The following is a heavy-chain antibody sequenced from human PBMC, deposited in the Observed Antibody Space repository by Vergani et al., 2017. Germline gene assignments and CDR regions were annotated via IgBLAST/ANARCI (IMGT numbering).Heavy chain of an antibody. CDR3: ARVAYRHYYYDSSGYYLDY. D-gene: IGHD3-22*01. V-gene: IGHV1-69*01. CDR2: IIPIFGTA. J-gene: IGHJ4*02. CDR1: GGTFSSYA. Sequence: QVQLVQSWAEVKKPGSSVKVSCKASGGTFSSYAISWVRQAPGQGLEWMGGIIPIFGTANYAQKFQGRVTITADESTSTAYMELSSLRSEDTAVYYCARVAYRHYYYDSSGYYLDYWGQGTLVTVSS.